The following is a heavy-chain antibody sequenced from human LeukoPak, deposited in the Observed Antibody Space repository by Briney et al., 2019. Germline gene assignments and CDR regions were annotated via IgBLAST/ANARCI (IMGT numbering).Heavy chain of an antibody. D-gene: IGHD4/OR15-4a*01. CDR1: GFTVSSNS. J-gene: IGHJ4*02. CDR3: ARRAGAYSHPYDY. V-gene: IGHV3-53*01. Sequence: GGSLRLSCTVSGFTVSSNSRSWVRQAPGKGLEWVSFIYSGGNTHYSDSLKGRFTISRDNSKNTLYLQMNSLRVEDTAVYYCARRAGAYSHPYDYWGQGTLVTVSS. CDR2: IYSGGNT.